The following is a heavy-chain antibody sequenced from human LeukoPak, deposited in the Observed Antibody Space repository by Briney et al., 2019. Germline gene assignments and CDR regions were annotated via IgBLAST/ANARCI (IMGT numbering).Heavy chain of an antibody. V-gene: IGHV3-23*01. CDR3: AKYSSSWWSWFDP. CDR1: GFTFSSYS. CDR2: ISGSGGST. J-gene: IGHJ5*02. Sequence: AGGSLRLSCAASGFTFSSYSMNWVRQAPGKGLEWVSGISGSGGSTYYADSVKGRFTISRDKSKNTLYLQMNSLRAEDTAVYYCAKYSSSWWSWFDPWGQGTLVTVSS. D-gene: IGHD6-13*01.